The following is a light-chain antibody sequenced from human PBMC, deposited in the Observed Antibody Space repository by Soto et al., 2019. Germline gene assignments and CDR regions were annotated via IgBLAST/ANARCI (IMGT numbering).Light chain of an antibody. V-gene: IGKV1-5*03. Sequence: DIQMTQYPSTLSASVGDMVTITCGASQSINNWLAWYQQKPGKAPKLLIYKASSLQSGVPSRFSGSGSGTEFTLTISSLQPDDFATYYCQQCNSYSRTFGQGTKVDIK. CDR2: KAS. J-gene: IGKJ1*01. CDR3: QQCNSYSRT. CDR1: QSINNW.